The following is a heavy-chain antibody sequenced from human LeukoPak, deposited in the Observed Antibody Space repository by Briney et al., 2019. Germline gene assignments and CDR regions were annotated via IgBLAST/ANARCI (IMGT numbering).Heavy chain of an antibody. CDR2: INTDGSST. D-gene: IGHD6-19*01. CDR1: GFTFSSYW. CDR3: AKPAISSRGWYYDY. J-gene: IGHJ4*02. V-gene: IGHV3-74*01. Sequence: AGGSLRLSCAASGFTFSSYWMHWVRQAPGKGLVWVSRINTDGSSTTYADFVKGRFTISRDNAKNTLYLQMNSLRAEDTAVYYCAKPAISSRGWYYDYWGQGTLVTVSS.